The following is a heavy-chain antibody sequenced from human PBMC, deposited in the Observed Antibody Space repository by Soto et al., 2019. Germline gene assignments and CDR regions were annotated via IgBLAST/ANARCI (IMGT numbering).Heavy chain of an antibody. CDR1: GFTFSSYA. CDR2: IIGSGVST. Sequence: GGSLRLSCAASGFTFSSYAMSWVRQAPGKGLEWVSSIIGSGVSTYYADSVKGRFTISRDNSKNTLYLQMNSLRADDTAVYFCAKYALLWGHGDHWGQGTLVTVSS. D-gene: IGHD3-16*01. CDR3: AKYALLWGHGDH. J-gene: IGHJ4*02. V-gene: IGHV3-23*01.